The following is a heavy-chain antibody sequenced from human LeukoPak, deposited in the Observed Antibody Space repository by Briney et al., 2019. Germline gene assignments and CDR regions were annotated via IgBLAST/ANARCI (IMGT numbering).Heavy chain of an antibody. J-gene: IGHJ4*02. CDR1: GFTFSSYG. V-gene: IGHV3-23*01. CDR2: ITNNGEST. Sequence: GGSLRLSCAASGFTFSSYGMSWVRQAPRKGLEWVSAITNNGESTYYADSVRGRFTISRDNSRNTLYLQMNSLRAEDTAVYFCAKGAAGFDYWGQGTLVTVSS. CDR3: AKGAAGFDY.